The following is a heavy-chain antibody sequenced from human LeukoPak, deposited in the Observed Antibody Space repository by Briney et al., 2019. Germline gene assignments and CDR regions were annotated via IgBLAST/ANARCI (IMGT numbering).Heavy chain of an antibody. J-gene: IGHJ4*02. CDR2: VNPDDSDT. CDR1: GYSFTSHW. CDR3: ARLRWPRGGRSSFDY. Sequence: GESLKISCKGSGYSFTSHWIGWGRQMPGKGLEWMGIVNPDDSDTIYSPSFQGQVTISADEYITTAYLQWSSLKASDTAMYYCARLRWPRGGRSSFDYWGQGALVTVSS. D-gene: IGHD3-10*01. V-gene: IGHV5-51*01.